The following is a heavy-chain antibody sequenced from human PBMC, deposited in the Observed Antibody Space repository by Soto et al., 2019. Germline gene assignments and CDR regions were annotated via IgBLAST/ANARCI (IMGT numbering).Heavy chain of an antibody. V-gene: IGHV4-31*03. Sequence: SETLSLTCTVSGGSISSGGYYWSWIRQHPGKGLEWIGYIYYSGSTYYNPSLKSRVTISVDTSKNQFSLKLSSVTAADTAVYYCARAYQLLSYWFDPWGQGTLVTV. CDR2: IYYSGST. CDR3: ARAYQLLSYWFDP. CDR1: GGSISSGGYY. D-gene: IGHD2-2*01. J-gene: IGHJ5*02.